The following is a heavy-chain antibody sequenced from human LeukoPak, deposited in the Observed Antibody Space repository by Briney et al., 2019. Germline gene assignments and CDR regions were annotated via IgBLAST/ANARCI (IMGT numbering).Heavy chain of an antibody. Sequence: PGGSLRLSCAASGFTFAMHWVRQAPGKGLEWVSGISWNSGSIGYADSVKGRFTISRDNAKNSLYLQMNSLRAEDTALYYCAKDISYAGGGNAFDIWGQGTMVTVSS. CDR1: GFTFA. CDR2: ISWNSGSI. CDR3: AKDISYAGGGNAFDI. J-gene: IGHJ3*02. V-gene: IGHV3-9*01. D-gene: IGHD3-16*01.